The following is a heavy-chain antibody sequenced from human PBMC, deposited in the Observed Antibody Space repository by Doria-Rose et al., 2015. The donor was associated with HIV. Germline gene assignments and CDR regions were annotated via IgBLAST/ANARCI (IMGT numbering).Heavy chain of an antibody. CDR1: GDSISSGDSF. D-gene: IGHD3-10*01. CDR3: ARARNYGFPHFFDF. Sequence: QVQLQESGPGLVWPSQTLSLTCTVSGDSISSGDSFWSWIRQPPGKGPEWIGYISSSGTTYYYPSLRGRLTISLDASKNQFSQNLNSVTAADTAVYYCARARNYGFPHFFDFWGQGTLVTVSS. CDR2: ISSSGTT. V-gene: IGHV4-30-4*01. J-gene: IGHJ4*02.